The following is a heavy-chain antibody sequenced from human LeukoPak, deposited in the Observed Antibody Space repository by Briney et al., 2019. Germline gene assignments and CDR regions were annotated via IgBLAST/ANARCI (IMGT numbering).Heavy chain of an antibody. V-gene: IGHV3-23*01. CDR2: ISGSGGST. CDR1: GFTFGRYA. Sequence: GGSLRLSCAASGFTFGRYAMSWVRQAPGKGLEWVSAISGSGGSTYYADSVKGRFTISRDNSKNTLYLQMNSLRAEDTAVYYCAKDTSGNYDFWSGYNYGMDVWGQGTTVTVSS. J-gene: IGHJ6*02. CDR3: AKDTSGNYDFWSGYNYGMDV. D-gene: IGHD3-3*01.